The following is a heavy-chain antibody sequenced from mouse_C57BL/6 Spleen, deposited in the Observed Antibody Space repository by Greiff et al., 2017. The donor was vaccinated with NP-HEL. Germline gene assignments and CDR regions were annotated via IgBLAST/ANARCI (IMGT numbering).Heavy chain of an antibody. Sequence: QVQLQQSGAELARPGASVKLSCKASGYTFTSYGISWVKQRTGQGLEWIGEIYPRSGNTYYNEKFKGKATLTADKSSSTAYMEIRSLTSEDSAVYFCAVGNGSSPWDYWGQGTSVTVSS. V-gene: IGHV1-81*01. CDR1: GYTFTSYG. D-gene: IGHD1-1*01. CDR3: AVGNGSSPWDY. CDR2: IYPRSGNT. J-gene: IGHJ4*01.